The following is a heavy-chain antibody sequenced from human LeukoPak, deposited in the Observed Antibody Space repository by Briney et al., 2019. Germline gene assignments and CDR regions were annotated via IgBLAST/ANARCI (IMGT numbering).Heavy chain of an antibody. D-gene: IGHD3-10*01. CDR1: GYSISSGYY. CDR2: INHSGST. CDR3: ARRVGRYFGERAYYYNYMDV. V-gene: IGHV4-38-2*02. J-gene: IGHJ6*03. Sequence: SETLSLTCTVSGYSISSGYYWSWIRQPAGKGLEWTGEINHSGSTKYNPSLKSRVTISVDTSKKQFSLKLSSVTAADTAVYYCARRVGRYFGERAYYYNYMDVWGKGTTVTISS.